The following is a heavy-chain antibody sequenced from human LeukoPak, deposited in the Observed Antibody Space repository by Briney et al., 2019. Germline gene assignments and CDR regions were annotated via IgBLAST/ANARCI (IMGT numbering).Heavy chain of an antibody. J-gene: IGHJ5*02. CDR3: AREYSSSWYHWFDP. Sequence: ASVKVSCKASGYTFTGYYMHWVRQAPGQGLEWMGWINPNSGGTNYAQKFQGWVTMTRDTSISTAYMELSRLRSDDTAVYYCAREYSSSWYHWFDPWGQGTLVTVSS. D-gene: IGHD6-13*01. CDR2: INPNSGGT. V-gene: IGHV1-2*04. CDR1: GYTFTGYY.